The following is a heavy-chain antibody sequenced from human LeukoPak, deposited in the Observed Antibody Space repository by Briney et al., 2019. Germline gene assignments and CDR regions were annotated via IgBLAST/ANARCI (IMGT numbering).Heavy chain of an antibody. Sequence: SETLSLTCAVYGGSFSGYYWSWIRQPPGKGLEWIGEINHSGSTNYNPSLKSRVTMSVDTSKNQFSLKLSSVTAADTAVYYCARYYYGSGSYPYYFDYWGQGTLVTVSS. J-gene: IGHJ4*02. V-gene: IGHV4-34*01. CDR3: ARYYYGSGSYPYYFDY. CDR2: INHSGST. D-gene: IGHD3-10*01. CDR1: GGSFSGYY.